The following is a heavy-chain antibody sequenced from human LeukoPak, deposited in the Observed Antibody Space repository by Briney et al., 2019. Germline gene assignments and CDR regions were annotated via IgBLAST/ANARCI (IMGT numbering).Heavy chain of an antibody. CDR2: IQSETDGGTT. CDR3: ATNDYDDYIPDS. D-gene: IGHD4-17*01. Sequence: GSLRLSCAASGFTFSHTWMTWVRLAPGKGLEWVGQIQSETDGGTTNYAAPVKGRFTISRDDSKSTLYLQMNSLKTDDTAVYFCATNDYDDYIPDSWGQGTLVTVSS. V-gene: IGHV3-15*01. CDR1: GFTFSHTW. J-gene: IGHJ4*02.